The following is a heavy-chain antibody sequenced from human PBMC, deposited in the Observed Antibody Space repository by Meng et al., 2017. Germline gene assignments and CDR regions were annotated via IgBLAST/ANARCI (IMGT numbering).Heavy chain of an antibody. V-gene: IGHV1-69*01. CDR3: SRDIAGCFGY. CDR2: IIPIFGTA. CDR1: GGTFSSYA. J-gene: IGHJ4*02. Sequence: VQLVRSGVEVKKLGSSVKASCKASGGTFSSYAISWVRQAPGQGLDWMGGIIPIFGTANYAQKFQGRVTITADESTSTAYMELSSLRSEDTAVYYCSRDIAGCFGYWGQGTLVTVSS. D-gene: IGHD6-13*01.